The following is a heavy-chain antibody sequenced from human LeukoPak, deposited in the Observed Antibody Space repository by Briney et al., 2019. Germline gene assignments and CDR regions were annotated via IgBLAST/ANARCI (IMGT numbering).Heavy chain of an antibody. CDR3: ARDKVQGSEWGSNFDY. CDR1: GFTFTDTY. J-gene: IGHJ4*02. Sequence: GGSLRLSCAVSGFTFTDTYMTWIRQAPGKGLESLSYISPSGTDISYADSVKGRFTISRDNAKNSLYLQMNSLRAEDTAVYYCARDKVQGSEWGSNFDYWGQGTLVTVSS. V-gene: IGHV3-11*04. CDR2: ISPSGTDI. D-gene: IGHD2-15*01.